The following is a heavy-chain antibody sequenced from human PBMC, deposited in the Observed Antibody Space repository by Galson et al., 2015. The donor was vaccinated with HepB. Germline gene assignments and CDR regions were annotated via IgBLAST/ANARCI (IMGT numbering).Heavy chain of an antibody. Sequence: SLRLSCAASGFTFSSYWMHWVRQAPGKGLVWVSRINSDGSSTSYADSVKGRFTISRDNAKNTLYLQMNSLRAEDTAVYYCARDRGYSYGFRYYYYGMDVWGQGATVTVSS. CDR2: INSDGSST. J-gene: IGHJ6*02. V-gene: IGHV3-74*01. CDR3: ARDRGYSYGFRYYYYGMDV. CDR1: GFTFSSYW. D-gene: IGHD5-18*01.